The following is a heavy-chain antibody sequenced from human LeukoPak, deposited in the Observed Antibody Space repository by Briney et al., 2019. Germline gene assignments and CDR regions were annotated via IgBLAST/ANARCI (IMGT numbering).Heavy chain of an antibody. V-gene: IGHV3-23*01. Sequence: PGGSLRLSCAASGFTFSSYAMSWVRQAPGKGLEWVSAVSGSGGSTYYADSVKGRFTISRDNSKNTLYLQMNSLRAEDTAVYYCAKYYYYGSGSYLSYFDYWGQGTLVTVSS. CDR1: GFTFSSYA. D-gene: IGHD3-10*01. CDR3: AKYYYYGSGSYLSYFDY. CDR2: VSGSGGST. J-gene: IGHJ4*02.